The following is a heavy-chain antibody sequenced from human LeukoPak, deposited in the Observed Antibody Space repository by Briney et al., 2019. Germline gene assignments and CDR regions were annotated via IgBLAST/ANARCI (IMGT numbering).Heavy chain of an antibody. CDR3: AGIPVFGVVLHQEPV. CDR1: GYTFTSYA. CDR2: INAGNGNT. J-gene: IGHJ6*04. D-gene: IGHD3-3*01. V-gene: IGHV1-3*03. Sequence: ASVKVSCKASGYTFTSYAIHWVRQAPGQRLEWMGWINAGNGNTKYSQEFQDRVTITRDTSASTAYMELSSLRSEDMAVYFCAGIPVFGVVLHQEPVWGKGTTVTVSS.